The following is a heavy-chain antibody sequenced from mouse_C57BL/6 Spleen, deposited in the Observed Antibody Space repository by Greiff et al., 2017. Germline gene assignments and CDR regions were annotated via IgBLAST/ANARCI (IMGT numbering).Heavy chain of an antibody. D-gene: IGHD1-1*01. V-gene: IGHV1-26*01. CDR1: GYTFTDYY. CDR2: INPNNGGT. Sequence: EVQLPQSGPELVKPGASVKISCKASGYTFTDYYMNWVKQSPGQSLEWIGDINPNNGGTSYNQQFKGKATLTVATSSSTAYMELRSLTSEDSAVYDCARTPYYYGSTPFAYWGQGTLVTVSA. CDR3: ARTPYYYGSTPFAY. J-gene: IGHJ3*01.